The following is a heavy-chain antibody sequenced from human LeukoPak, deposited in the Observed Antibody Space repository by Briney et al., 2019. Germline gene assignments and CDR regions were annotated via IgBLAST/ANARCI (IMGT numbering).Heavy chain of an antibody. V-gene: IGHV3-30*18. Sequence: PGRSLRLSRAASAFTFTLRSYGMHWVRQAPGKGLEWVSFISYDGSNKYNADSEKGRFTNSRDNSKNTLYLQMNSLRADDSAIYYCAKTSREKSNYDSPFDYWGQGTLVTASS. CDR3: AKTSREKSNYDSPFDY. CDR2: ISYDGSNK. J-gene: IGHJ4*02. D-gene: IGHD4-11*01. CDR1: AFTFTLRSYG.